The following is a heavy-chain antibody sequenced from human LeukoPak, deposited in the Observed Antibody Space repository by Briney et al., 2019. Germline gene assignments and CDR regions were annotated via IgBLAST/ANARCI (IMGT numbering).Heavy chain of an antibody. CDR2: IYHSGST. Sequence: SETLSPTCTVSGGSISSDSYYWSWIRQPPGKGLEWIGSIYHSGSTYYNPSLKSRVTISVDTSKNQFSLKLSSVTAADTAVYYCASIFWSGYYQFDYWGQGTLVTVSS. D-gene: IGHD3-3*01. V-gene: IGHV4-39*01. CDR3: ASIFWSGYYQFDY. CDR1: GGSISSDSYY. J-gene: IGHJ4*02.